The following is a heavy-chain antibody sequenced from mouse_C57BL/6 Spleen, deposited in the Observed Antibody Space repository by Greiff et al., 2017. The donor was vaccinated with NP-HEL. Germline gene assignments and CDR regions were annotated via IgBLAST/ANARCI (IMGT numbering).Heavy chain of an antibody. V-gene: IGHV1-62-2*01. D-gene: IGHD2-12*01. Sequence: VKLVESGAELVKPGASVKLSCKASGYTFTEYTIHWVKQRSGQGLEWIGWFYPGSGSIKYNEKFKDKATLTADKSSSTVYMELSRLTSEDSAVYFGARHDYYKDAMDYWGQGTSVTVSS. CDR2: FYPGSGSI. CDR1: GYTFTEYT. J-gene: IGHJ4*01. CDR3: ARHDYYKDAMDY.